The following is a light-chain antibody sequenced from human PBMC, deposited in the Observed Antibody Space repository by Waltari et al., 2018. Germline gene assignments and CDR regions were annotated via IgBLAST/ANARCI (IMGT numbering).Light chain of an antibody. CDR2: EVT. CDR3: CSYAGTSSWV. V-gene: IGLV2-23*02. J-gene: IGLJ3*02. CDR1: SEDVGGYNL. Sequence: QSALTQPASMSGSPGHSITIYCAGTSEDVGGYNLVAWYQQHPGKAPKLIIFEVTKRPSGVSYRFSGSRSGNTASLTLSGLQPEDEAAYYCCSYAGTSSWVFGGGTNVTVL.